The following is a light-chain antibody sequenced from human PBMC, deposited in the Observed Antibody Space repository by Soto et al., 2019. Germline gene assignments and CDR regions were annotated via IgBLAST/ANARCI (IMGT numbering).Light chain of an antibody. CDR2: AAS. CDR3: QQYGSSPWT. V-gene: IGKV3-20*01. J-gene: IGKJ1*01. CDR1: QTIRRNY. Sequence: ETVLTQSPGTLSLSPGERATLSCRASQTIRRNYLAWYRQTPGQAPRLLIYAASNRATGIADRFSGSGSGTDFTLIISRLEPEDFALYYCQQYGSSPWTFGQGTKVEIK.